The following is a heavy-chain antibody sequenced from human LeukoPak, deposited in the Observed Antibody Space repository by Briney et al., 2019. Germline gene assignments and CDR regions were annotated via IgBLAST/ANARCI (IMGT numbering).Heavy chain of an antibody. D-gene: IGHD2-15*01. V-gene: IGHV4-4*02. CDR3: GVVAASYYYYGMDA. CDR2: IYHSGST. J-gene: IGHJ6*02. CDR1: GGSISSSNW. Sequence: SGTLSLTCAVSGGSISSSNWWSWVRQPPGKGLEWIGEIYHSGSTNYNPSLKSRVTISVDTSKNQFSLKLSSVTAADTAVYYCGVVAASYYYYGMDAWGQGTTVTVSS.